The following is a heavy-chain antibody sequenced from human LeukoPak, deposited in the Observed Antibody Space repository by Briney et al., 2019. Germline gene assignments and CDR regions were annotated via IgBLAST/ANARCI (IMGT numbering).Heavy chain of an antibody. V-gene: IGHV3-23*01. CDR3: VCYDNAAEYFHY. D-gene: IGHD3-22*01. J-gene: IGHJ1*01. Sequence: PGGSLRLSCAASGFTSSSYAMSWVRQAPGKGLEWVSSITTSGGSTSYADSMRGRFTVSRDNSKYTLYLQMNSLRAEDTALYYCVCYDNAAEYFHYWGQGTLVTVSS. CDR2: ITTSGGST. CDR1: GFTSSSYA.